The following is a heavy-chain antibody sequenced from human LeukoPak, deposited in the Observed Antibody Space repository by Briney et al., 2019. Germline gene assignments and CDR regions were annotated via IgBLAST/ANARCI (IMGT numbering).Heavy chain of an antibody. V-gene: IGHV3-21*01. CDR2: ISSSSSYI. J-gene: IGHJ4*02. CDR1: GFTFSSYS. Sequence: GGSLRLSCAASGFTFSSYSMNWVRQAPGKGLEWASSISSSSSYIYYADSVKGRFTISRDNAKNSLYLQMNSLRAEDTAVYYCARVARPLIDYWGQGTLVTVSS. D-gene: IGHD6-6*01. CDR3: ARVARPLIDY.